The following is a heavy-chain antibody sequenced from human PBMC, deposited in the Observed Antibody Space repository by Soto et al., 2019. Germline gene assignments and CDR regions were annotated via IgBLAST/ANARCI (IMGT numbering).Heavy chain of an antibody. CDR3: AHGRTTVTLPSHWFDP. CDR2: IYWDDDK. Sequence: QITLKESGPTLVKPTQTLTLTCTFSGFSLSTSGVGVGWIRQPPGKALEWLALIYWDDDKRYSPSLKSRLTSTKETSKSQGVLTVTNMDPLDTATDYCAHGRTTVTLPSHWFDPWGQGTLVTVSS. V-gene: IGHV2-5*02. CDR1: GFSLSTSGVG. J-gene: IGHJ5*02. D-gene: IGHD4-17*01.